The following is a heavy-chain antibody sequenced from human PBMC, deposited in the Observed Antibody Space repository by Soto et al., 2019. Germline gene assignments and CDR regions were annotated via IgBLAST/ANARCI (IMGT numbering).Heavy chain of an antibody. CDR2: LEVQHGVT. CDR3: ATGFRWELHRRSFDV. V-gene: IGHV1-24*01. Sequence: ASVKVSCKVSGYILTELSIHWVRQASGEGLEWMGSLEVQHGVTLYAQEFQDRVTLTADTSADTAYMDLSSLRSEDTAVYYCATGFRWELHRRSFDVWGRGALVTVSS. J-gene: IGHJ2*01. D-gene: IGHD1-26*01. CDR1: GYILTELS.